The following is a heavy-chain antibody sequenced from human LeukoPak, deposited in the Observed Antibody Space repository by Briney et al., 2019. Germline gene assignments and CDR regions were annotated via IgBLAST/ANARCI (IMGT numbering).Heavy chain of an antibody. Sequence: GGSLRLSCAASGFTLSSYWMTWVRQAPGKGLEWVANIKQDGSEKYYVDSVKGRFTISRDNAKNSLYLQMNSLRADDTAVYYCARNTPIVVVPDATVWFDPWGQGTLVTVSS. V-gene: IGHV3-7*01. CDR3: ARNTPIVVVPDATVWFDP. J-gene: IGHJ5*02. CDR1: GFTLSSYW. CDR2: IKQDGSEK. D-gene: IGHD2-2*01.